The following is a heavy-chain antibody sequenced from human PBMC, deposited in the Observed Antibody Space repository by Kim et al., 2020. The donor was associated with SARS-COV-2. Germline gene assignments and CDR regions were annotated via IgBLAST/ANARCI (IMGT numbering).Heavy chain of an antibody. CDR2: INHSGST. J-gene: IGHJ4*02. CDR1: GGSFSGYY. D-gene: IGHD5-18*01. Sequence: SETLSLTCAVYGGSFSGYYWSWIRQPPGKGLEWIGEINHSGSTNYNPSLKSRVTISVDTSKNQFSLKLSSVTAADTAVYYCARDRPTAKADYWGQGTLVT. V-gene: IGHV4-34*01. CDR3: ARDRPTAKADY.